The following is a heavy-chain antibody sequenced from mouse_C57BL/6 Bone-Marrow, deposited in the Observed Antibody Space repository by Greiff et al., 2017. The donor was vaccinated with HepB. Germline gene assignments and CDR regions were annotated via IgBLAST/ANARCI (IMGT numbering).Heavy chain of an antibody. Sequence: QVQLQQPGAELVKPGASVKMSCKASGYTFTSYWITWVKQRPGQGLEWIGDIYPGSGSTNYNEKFKSKATLTVDTSSSTAYMQLSSLTSEDSAAYYCARRGTTVVAYYFDYWGQGTTLTVSS. J-gene: IGHJ2*01. CDR3: ARRGTTVVAYYFDY. V-gene: IGHV1-55*01. D-gene: IGHD1-1*01. CDR1: GYTFTSYW. CDR2: IYPGSGST.